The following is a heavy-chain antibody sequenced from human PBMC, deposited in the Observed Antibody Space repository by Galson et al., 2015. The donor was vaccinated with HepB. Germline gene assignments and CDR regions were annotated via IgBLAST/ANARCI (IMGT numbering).Heavy chain of an antibody. J-gene: IGHJ4*02. CDR2: ISNSGDDT. V-gene: IGHV3-23*01. CDR3: ATAGSGWSADY. D-gene: IGHD6-19*01. CDR1: GFTFSSYA. Sequence: SLRLSCAASGFTFSSYAMSWVRQAPGKGLEWVSTISNSGDDTYYADSVKGRFAISRDNSKNTLFLQMNSLRLDDTAVYYCATAGSGWSADYWGQGTLVTVSS.